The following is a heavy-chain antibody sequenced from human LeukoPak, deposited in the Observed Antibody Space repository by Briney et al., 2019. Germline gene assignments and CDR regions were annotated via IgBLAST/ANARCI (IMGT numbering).Heavy chain of an antibody. J-gene: IGHJ4*01. CDR1: GFTFDDYG. CDR3: TRLSAMLRGPEPIYYFDS. CDR2: INWNGGST. D-gene: IGHD3-10*01. Sequence: GGSLRLSCAASGFTFDDYGMSWVRQAPGKGLEWVSGINWNGGSTGYADSVKGRFTISRDNAKNSLYLQMNSLRVEDTAMYYCTRLSAMLRGPEPIYYFDSWGQGTLVTVSS. V-gene: IGHV3-20*04.